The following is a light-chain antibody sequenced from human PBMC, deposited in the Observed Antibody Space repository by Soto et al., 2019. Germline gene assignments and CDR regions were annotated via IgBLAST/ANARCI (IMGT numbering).Light chain of an antibody. J-gene: IGLJ1*01. CDR2: EVT. CDR1: SIDVGGYNY. CDR3: GSYTSSNTLV. Sequence: QSALTQPASVSGSPGQSITISCTGTSIDVGGYNYVSWYQQHPGKAPKLLIYEVTYRPSGVSNRFSGSKSGNTASLTISGLQAEDEADYFCGSYTSSNTLVFGTGTKLTVL. V-gene: IGLV2-14*03.